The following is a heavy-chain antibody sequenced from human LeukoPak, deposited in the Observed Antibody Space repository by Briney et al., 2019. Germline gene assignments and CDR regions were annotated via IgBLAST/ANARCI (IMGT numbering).Heavy chain of an antibody. D-gene: IGHD3-9*01. CDR3: AKVGQNYDILTYYFDY. Sequence: PGGSLRLSCAVSGFTFSSYDMSWLRQAPGKGLEWASGISGSGCSTYYADSVNGRFTISRDTSKNALYLQMNSLRVEDTAVYYCAKVGQNYDILTYYFDYWGQGTLVTVSS. V-gene: IGHV3-23*01. J-gene: IGHJ4*02. CDR2: ISGSGCST. CDR1: GFTFSSYD.